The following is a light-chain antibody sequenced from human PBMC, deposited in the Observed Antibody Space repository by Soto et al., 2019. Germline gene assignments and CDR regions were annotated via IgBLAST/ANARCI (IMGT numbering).Light chain of an antibody. Sequence: QSALTQPASVSGSLGQSITISCTGSNRDIGAYNLVSWYQFHPGKAPKLLIFEGFKRPSGVSNRFSGSKSGSTASLTISGLQTEDEADYYCCSYAGRSTWDVVFGGGTKVTVL. CDR3: CSYAGRSTWDVV. V-gene: IGLV2-23*01. CDR2: EGF. J-gene: IGLJ2*01. CDR1: NRDIGAYNL.